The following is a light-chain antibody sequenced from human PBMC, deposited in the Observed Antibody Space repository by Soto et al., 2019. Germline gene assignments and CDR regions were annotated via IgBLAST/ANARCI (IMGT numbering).Light chain of an antibody. CDR3: QQSYNYPHT. CDR2: DAS. CDR1: QTVTTY. V-gene: IGKV1-39*01. Sequence: DIQMTQSPSSLSASVGDRVTITCRASQTVTTYLNWYQQEPGKAPRLLIYDASSVQSGVPSRFSGSGSGTDFTLTISSLQPEEFASYYCQQSYNYPHTFGKGTKLEIK. J-gene: IGKJ2*01.